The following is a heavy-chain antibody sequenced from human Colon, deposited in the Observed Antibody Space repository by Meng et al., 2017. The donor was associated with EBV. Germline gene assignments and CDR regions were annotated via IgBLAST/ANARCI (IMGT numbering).Heavy chain of an antibody. CDR3: ARGGYYSFDY. Sequence: RGSGPGLVKPSETLSPTCAVSRGSISSVYWWTWVRQSPGKGLEWIGEIYHSGSTNYNPSLKSRVTISVDKSKNQFSLKLTSVTAADTAVYYCARGGYYSFDYWGQRTLVTVSS. CDR2: IYHSGST. CDR1: RGSISSVYW. V-gene: IGHV4-4*02. J-gene: IGHJ4*02. D-gene: IGHD5-18*01.